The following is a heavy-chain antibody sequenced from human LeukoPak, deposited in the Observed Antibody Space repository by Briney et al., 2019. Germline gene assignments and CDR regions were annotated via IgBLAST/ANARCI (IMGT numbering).Heavy chain of an antibody. J-gene: IGHJ3*02. CDR1: GYSMNSVYY. D-gene: IGHD5-12*01. CDR3: ARNISGLGLYSHYAYDPAGAFDI. V-gene: IGHV4-38-2*02. CDR2: IYNSGST. Sequence: PSETLSLTCTVSGYSMNSVYYWGWIRQPPGKGLEWIGSIYNSGSTSYNPSLKSRVTLSVDTSKNQFSLRLTSVTAADTAVYYCARNISGLGLYSHYAYDPAGAFDIWGQGTMVTASS.